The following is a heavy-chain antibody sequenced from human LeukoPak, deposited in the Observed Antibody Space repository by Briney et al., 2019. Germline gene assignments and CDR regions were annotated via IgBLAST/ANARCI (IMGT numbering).Heavy chain of an antibody. J-gene: IGHJ4*02. CDR1: GFTFSDSW. Sequence: GGSLRLSCTGSGFTFSDSWIHWVRQAPGKGLVWVSRINGDGSPTNYADSVKGRFTISRDNAQDTLYLQMNTLRAEDTAVYYCATAGNYRFDYWGQGTLVTVSS. V-gene: IGHV3-74*01. CDR3: ATAGNYRFDY. CDR2: INGDGSPT. D-gene: IGHD3-10*01.